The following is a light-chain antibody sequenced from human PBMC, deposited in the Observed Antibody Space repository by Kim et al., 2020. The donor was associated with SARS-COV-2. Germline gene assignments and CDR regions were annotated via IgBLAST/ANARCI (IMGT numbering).Light chain of an antibody. J-gene: IGKJ1*01. V-gene: IGKV1-39*01. CDR1: QSIGDF. Sequence: ASVGDRVTITWRASQSIGDFLNWYHQRPGKAPNLLIFAASNLQNGVPSRFGGSGSGTDFTLTISGLQPEDFGTYYCQQSSTSPRTFGQGTKVDIK. CDR2: AAS. CDR3: QQSSTSPRT.